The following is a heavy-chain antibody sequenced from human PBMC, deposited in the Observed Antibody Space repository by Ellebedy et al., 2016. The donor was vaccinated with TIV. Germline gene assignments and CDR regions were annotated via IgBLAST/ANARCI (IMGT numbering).Heavy chain of an antibody. Sequence: PGGSLRLSCAASGFTFSSYAMHWVRQAPGKGLEYVSAISSNGGSTYYANSVKGRFTISRDNSKNTLYLQMNSLRAEDTAVYYCARGDSGTTIFGVVYYWGQGTLVTVSS. D-gene: IGHD3-3*01. J-gene: IGHJ4*02. CDR2: ISSNGGST. CDR3: ARGDSGTTIFGVVYY. CDR1: GFTFSSYA. V-gene: IGHV3-64*01.